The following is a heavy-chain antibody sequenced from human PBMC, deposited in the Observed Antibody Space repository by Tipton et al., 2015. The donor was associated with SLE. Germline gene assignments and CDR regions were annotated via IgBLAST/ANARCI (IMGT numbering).Heavy chain of an antibody. CDR3: ARGRGFSGSYDY. Sequence: SLRLSCAASGFTFSSYAMHWVRQAPGKGLEWVAVISYDGSNKYYADSVKGRFTISRDNSKNTLYLQMNSLRAEDTAVYYCARGRGFSGSYDYWGQGTLVTVSS. CDR1: GFTFSSYA. CDR2: ISYDGSNK. J-gene: IGHJ4*02. D-gene: IGHD1-26*01. V-gene: IGHV3-30-3*01.